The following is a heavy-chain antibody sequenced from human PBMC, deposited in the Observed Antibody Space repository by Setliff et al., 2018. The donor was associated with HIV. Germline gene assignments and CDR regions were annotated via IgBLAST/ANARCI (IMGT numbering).Heavy chain of an antibody. CDR2: ISSSSSYI. CDR1: GFTFSSYS. Sequence: PGGSLRLSCAASGFTFSSYSMNWVRQAPGKGLEWVSSISSSSSYIYYADSVKGRFTISRDNAKNSLYLQMNSLRAEDTAVYYCAREHCDYVWGNYRQYYFDYWGQGTLVTVSS. J-gene: IGHJ4*02. CDR3: AREHCDYVWGNYRQYYFDY. V-gene: IGHV3-21*01. D-gene: IGHD3-16*02.